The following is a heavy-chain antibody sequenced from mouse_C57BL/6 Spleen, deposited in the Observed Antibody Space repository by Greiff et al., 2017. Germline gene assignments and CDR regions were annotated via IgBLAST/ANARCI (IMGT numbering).Heavy chain of an antibody. CDR2: IIPNNGGT. Sequence: VQLQQSGPELVKPGASVKISCKASGYTFTDYFMNWVKQSHGKSLEWIGDIIPNNGGTSYNQKFKGKGTLTVDKSSSTAYLELRSLTSEDSAVYYCGRDYYGSSPSYAKDYWGQGTSVTVST. CDR1: GYTFTDYF. V-gene: IGHV1-26*01. J-gene: IGHJ4*01. CDR3: GRDYYGSSPSYAKDY. D-gene: IGHD1-1*01.